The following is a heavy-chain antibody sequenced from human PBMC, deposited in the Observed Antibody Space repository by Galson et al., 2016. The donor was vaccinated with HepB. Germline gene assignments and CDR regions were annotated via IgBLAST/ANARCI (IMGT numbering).Heavy chain of an antibody. CDR2: TYYRSKWFN. D-gene: IGHD3-16*02. J-gene: IGHJ4*02. CDR3: ARGLIALQRNFFDY. Sequence: CAISGDSVSSNSVVWHWIRQSPSRGLEWLGRTYYRSKWFNEYADSVKSRITINADTSMNHFSLLLNSVTPEDTAVYYCARGLIALQRNFFDYWGQGTLVTVSS. CDR1: GDSVSSNSVV. V-gene: IGHV6-1*01.